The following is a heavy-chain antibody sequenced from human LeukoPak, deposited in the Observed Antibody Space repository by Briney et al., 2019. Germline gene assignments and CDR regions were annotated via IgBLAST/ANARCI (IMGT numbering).Heavy chain of an antibody. CDR1: GHTFTSYY. V-gene: IGHV1-46*01. CDR2: INPSGGST. D-gene: IGHD3-22*01. J-gene: IGHJ6*02. Sequence: ASVKVSCKASGHTFTSYYMHWVRQAPGQGLEWMGIINPSGGSTSYAQKFQGRVTMTRDTSTSTVYMELSSLRSEDTAVYYCARDPLDYYDSSGIMTYYYYGMDVWGQGTTVTVSS. CDR3: ARDPLDYYDSSGIMTYYYYGMDV.